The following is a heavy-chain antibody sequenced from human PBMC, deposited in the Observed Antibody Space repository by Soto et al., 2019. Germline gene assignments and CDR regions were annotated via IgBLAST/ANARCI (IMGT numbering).Heavy chain of an antibody. Sequence: GGSLRLSCAASGFTFSDSYMSWIRQAPGKGLEWISYITFSGNTVYYADSLKGRFTISRDNAKNPLYLQMNRLRAEDTAVYYCARVSWREKYGMDVWGQGTTVTVSS. V-gene: IGHV3-11*01. CDR3: ARVSWREKYGMDV. CDR1: GFTFSDSY. CDR2: ITFSGNTV. J-gene: IGHJ6*02.